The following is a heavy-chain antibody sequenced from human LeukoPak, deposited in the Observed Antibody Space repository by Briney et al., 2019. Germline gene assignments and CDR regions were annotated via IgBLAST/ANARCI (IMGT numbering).Heavy chain of an antibody. V-gene: IGHV3-30-3*01. J-gene: IGHJ4*02. D-gene: IGHD6-13*01. CDR1: GFTFSSYA. CDR3: ARDSSAVQQQLRY. CDR2: ISYDGSNK. Sequence: PGGSLRLSCAASGFTFSSYAMHWVRQAPGKGLEWVAVISYDGSNKYYADSVKGRFTISRDNSKNTLYLQMNSLRAEDTAVYYCARDSSAVQQQLRYWGQGTLVTVSS.